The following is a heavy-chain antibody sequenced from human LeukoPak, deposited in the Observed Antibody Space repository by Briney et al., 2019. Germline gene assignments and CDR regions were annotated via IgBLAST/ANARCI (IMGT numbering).Heavy chain of an antibody. CDR2: IYTSGST. CDR1: GGSISSLNYH. V-gene: IGHV4-61*02. J-gene: IGHJ5*02. CDR3: ARDPGGSGPAS. D-gene: IGHD6-19*01. Sequence: PSQTLSLTCTVSGGSISSLNYHWTWIRQPAGKGLELIGRIYTSGSTNYSPSFKSRVTISIDTSKNHFSLKLSSVTAADTAVYYCARDPGGSGPASWGPGTLVTVSS.